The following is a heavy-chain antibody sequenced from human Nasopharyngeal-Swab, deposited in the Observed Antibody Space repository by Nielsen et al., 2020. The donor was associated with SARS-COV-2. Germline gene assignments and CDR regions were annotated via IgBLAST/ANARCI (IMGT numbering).Heavy chain of an antibody. CDR2: IYFRGSI. V-gene: IGHV4-39*07. J-gene: IGHJ4*02. D-gene: IGHD5-24*01. CDR3: ARDRRRDGYKSLDY. Sequence: SETLSLTCSVSGGSISSEDHYWGWIRQSPGKGLEWLGSIYFRGSIYHNPSLRSRVTMSVDTSKNEFSLKLTSVTAADTAVYYCARDRRRDGYKSLDYWGQGTLVTVSS. CDR1: GGSISSEDHY.